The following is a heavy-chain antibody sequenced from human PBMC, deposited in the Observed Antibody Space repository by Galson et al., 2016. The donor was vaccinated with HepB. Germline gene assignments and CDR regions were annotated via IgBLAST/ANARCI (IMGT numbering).Heavy chain of an antibody. D-gene: IGHD1-14*01. J-gene: IGHJ4*02. CDR1: GFTFNSYA. CDR2: ISDNGHAT. V-gene: IGHV3-23*01. Sequence: SLRLSCAGSGFTFNSYAMNWVRQAPGKGLEWISLISDNGHATYYADPVRGGFSIARDNSKNTLYMQMNSLRADDTAVYYGAKCPPGTRGSLDSWGQGTLVTVSS. CDR3: AKCPPGTRGSLDS.